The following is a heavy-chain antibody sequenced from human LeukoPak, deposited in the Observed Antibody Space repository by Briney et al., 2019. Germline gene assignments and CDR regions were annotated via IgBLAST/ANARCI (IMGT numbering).Heavy chain of an antibody. D-gene: IGHD3-22*01. CDR3: ARRGDSGYYYYFDY. CDR1: GFTFSTYW. V-gene: IGHV3-74*01. CDR2: INRDGSNT. J-gene: IGHJ4*02. Sequence: GGSLRLSCAASGFTFSTYWMHWVRQAPGKGLVWVSRINRDGSNTRYADSVKGRFTISRDNGKNTLDLQMNSLRAEDTAVYYCARRGDSGYYYYFDYWGQGTLVTVSS.